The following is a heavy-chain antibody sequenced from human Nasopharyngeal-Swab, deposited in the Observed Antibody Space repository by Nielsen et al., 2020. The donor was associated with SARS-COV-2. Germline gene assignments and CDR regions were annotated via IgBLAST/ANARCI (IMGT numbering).Heavy chain of an antibody. Sequence: GESLKISCAASGFSFSIYGMHWVRQAPGKGLEWVAFIPYDGRKMYYADSVKGRFTISRDNSKNTLYLQMNSLRAEDTAVYYCARVGFDYWGQGTLVTVSS. J-gene: IGHJ4*02. CDR2: IPYDGRKM. CDR3: ARVGFDY. CDR1: GFSFSIYG. V-gene: IGHV3-30*02.